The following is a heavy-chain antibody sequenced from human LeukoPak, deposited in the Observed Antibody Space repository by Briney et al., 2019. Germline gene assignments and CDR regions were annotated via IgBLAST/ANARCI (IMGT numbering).Heavy chain of an antibody. J-gene: IGHJ4*02. CDR3: AGFTFFRGVITFDY. CDR2: VDHSGGT. Sequence: PSETLSLTCTVSDYSLSSGYYWGWIRQPPGKGLEWIGSVDHSGGTYYNPSLRSRVSISVDTSKNQFSLKLSSVTAADTAVYSCAGFTFFRGVITFDYWGQGTLVTVSS. D-gene: IGHD3-10*01. CDR1: DYSLSSGYY. V-gene: IGHV4-38-2*02.